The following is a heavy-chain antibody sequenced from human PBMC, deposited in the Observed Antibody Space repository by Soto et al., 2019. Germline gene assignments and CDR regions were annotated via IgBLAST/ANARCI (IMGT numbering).Heavy chain of an antibody. CDR3: AKDERAYGSEQYDAFDI. V-gene: IGHV3-30*18. Sequence: GGSLRLSCAASGFTFSSYGMHWVRQAPGKGLEWVAVISYDGSNKYYADSVKGRFTISRDNSKNTLYLQMNSLRAGDTAVYYCAKDERAYGSEQYDAFDIWGQGTMVTVSS. D-gene: IGHD3-10*01. CDR1: GFTFSSYG. J-gene: IGHJ3*02. CDR2: ISYDGSNK.